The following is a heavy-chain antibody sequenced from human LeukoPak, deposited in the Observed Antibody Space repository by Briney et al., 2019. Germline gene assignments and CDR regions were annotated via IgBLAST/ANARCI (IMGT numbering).Heavy chain of an antibody. V-gene: IGHV4-30-2*01. Sequence: PSQTLSLTCTVSGVSISSGHYYWSWIRQPPGKGLQWIGFIYHSGSTYYNPSLKSRVTMSVDTSKNQLSLKLSSVTAADTAVYYCARVAAGIGFFQHWGQGTLVTVSS. D-gene: IGHD6-13*01. J-gene: IGHJ1*01. CDR3: ARVAAGIGFFQH. CDR1: GVSISSGHYY. CDR2: IYHSGST.